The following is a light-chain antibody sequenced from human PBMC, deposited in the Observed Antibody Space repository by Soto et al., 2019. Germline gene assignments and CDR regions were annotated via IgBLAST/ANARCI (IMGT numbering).Light chain of an antibody. CDR2: ATS. CDR1: QSVGNN. V-gene: IGKV3-15*01. J-gene: IGKJ4*01. Sequence: EIVLTQSPATLSVSPGERATLSCGASQSVGNNFAWYQQKPGQAPRLLIFATSTRATGVPARFSGSGSGTEFTLTISSLQSEDFAVYYCQQYGVWPLTFGGGAKVEIE. CDR3: QQYGVWPLT.